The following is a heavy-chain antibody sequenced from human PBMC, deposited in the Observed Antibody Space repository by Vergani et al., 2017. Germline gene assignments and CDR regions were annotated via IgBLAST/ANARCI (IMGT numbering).Heavy chain of an antibody. CDR1: GFSLSNARMG. V-gene: IGHV2-26*01. CDR2: IFSNDEK. J-gene: IGHJ5*02. CDR3: ARGTEQQLVLYWFDP. D-gene: IGHD6-13*01. Sequence: QVTLKESGPVLVKPTETLTLTCTVSGFSLSNARMGVSWIRQPPGKALEWLAHIFSNDEKSSSTSLKSRLTISKDTPKSQVVLTMTNMDPVDTATYYCARGTEQQLVLYWFDPWGQGTLVTVSS.